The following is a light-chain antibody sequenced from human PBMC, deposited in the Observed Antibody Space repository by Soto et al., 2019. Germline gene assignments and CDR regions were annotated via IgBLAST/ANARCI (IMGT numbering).Light chain of an antibody. J-gene: IGKJ1*01. V-gene: IGKV1-5*01. CDR2: DAS. Sequence: DIQMTQSPSTLSASVGDRVTITCRASQSISSWLAWYQQKPGKAPKLLIYDASSLESGVPSRFSGSGSRTEFTLTISSLQPDDFATYYCQQYNSYPWTFGQGTKGEIK. CDR1: QSISSW. CDR3: QQYNSYPWT.